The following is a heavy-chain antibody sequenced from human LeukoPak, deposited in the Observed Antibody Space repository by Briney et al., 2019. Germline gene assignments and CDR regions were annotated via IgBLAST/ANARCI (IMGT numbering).Heavy chain of an antibody. CDR1: GYTFTSYD. CDR3: ARGRVYYYYMDV. V-gene: IGHV1-8*03. J-gene: IGHJ6*03. CDR2: MNPNSGNT. Sequence: VKVPCKASGYTFTSYDINWVRQATGQGLEWMGWMNPNSGNTGYAQKFQGRVTITRNTSISTAYMELSSLRSEDTAVYYCARGRVYYYYMDVWGKGTPVTVSS.